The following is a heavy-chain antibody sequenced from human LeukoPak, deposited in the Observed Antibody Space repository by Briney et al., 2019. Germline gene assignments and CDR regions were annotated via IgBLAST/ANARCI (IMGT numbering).Heavy chain of an antibody. CDR1: GYTFTSYG. D-gene: IGHD2-2*01. Sequence: ASVKVSCKASGYTFTSYGISWVRQAPGQGLEWMGWISAYNGNTNYAQKLQGRVTMTTDTSTSTAYMELRSLRSDDTAVYYCARDLGRDCSSTCCPYDAFDIWGQGTMVTVSS. CDR2: ISAYNGNT. V-gene: IGHV1-18*04. CDR3: ARDLGRDCSSTCCPYDAFDI. J-gene: IGHJ3*02.